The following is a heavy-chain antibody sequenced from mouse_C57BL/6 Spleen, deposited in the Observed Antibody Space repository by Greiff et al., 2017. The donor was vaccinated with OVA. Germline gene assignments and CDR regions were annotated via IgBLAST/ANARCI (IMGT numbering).Heavy chain of an antibody. Sequence: EVKVVESGGGLVQPKGSLKLSCAASGFTFNTYAMHWVRQAPGKGVEWVACIRSKSSNYATYYADSVKDRFTISRDDSQSMLYLQMNNLKTEDTAVYYCVKDREDYDYDGYAMDYWGQGTSVTVSS. D-gene: IGHD2-4*01. CDR3: VKDREDYDYDGYAMDY. V-gene: IGHV10-3*01. J-gene: IGHJ4*01. CDR1: GFTFNTYA. CDR2: IRSKSSNYAT.